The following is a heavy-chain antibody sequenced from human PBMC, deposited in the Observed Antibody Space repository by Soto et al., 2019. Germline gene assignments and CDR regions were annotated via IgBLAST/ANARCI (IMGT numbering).Heavy chain of an antibody. CDR3: ARAYGYYFDY. J-gene: IGHJ4*02. CDR1: GGSISIYY. Sequence: SVPLCVRNSVVGGSISIYYWSWIRQPPGKGLEWIGYIYYSGSTNYNPSLKSRVTISVDTSKNQFSLKLSSVTAADTAVYYCARAYGYYFDYWGQGTLVTV. V-gene: IGHV4-59*01. D-gene: IGHD3-10*01. CDR2: IYYSGST.